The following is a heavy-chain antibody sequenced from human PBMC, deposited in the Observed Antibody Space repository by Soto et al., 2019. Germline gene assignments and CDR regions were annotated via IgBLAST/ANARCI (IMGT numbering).Heavy chain of an antibody. CDR1: GFTFSSYG. D-gene: IGHD3-3*01. CDR2: IWYDGSNK. Sequence: QVQLVESGGGVVQPGRSLRLSCAASGFTFSSYGMHWVRQAPGKGLEWVAVIWYDGSNKYYADSVKGRFTISRDNSKNTLYLQMNSVRAEDTAVYYCARERTIFGVVIPDAFDIWGQGTMVTVSS. V-gene: IGHV3-33*01. CDR3: ARERTIFGVVIPDAFDI. J-gene: IGHJ3*02.